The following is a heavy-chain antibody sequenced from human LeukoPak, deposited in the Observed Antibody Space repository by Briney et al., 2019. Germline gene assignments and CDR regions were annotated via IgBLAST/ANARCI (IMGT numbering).Heavy chain of an antibody. Sequence: SETLSLTCTVSGGSISSYYWSWIRQPPGKGLEWIGYIYYSGSTNYNPSLKSRVTISVDTSKNQFSLKLSSVTAADTAVYYCARAIDIVATIDYWGQGTLVTVSS. D-gene: IGHD5-12*01. CDR2: IYYSGST. V-gene: IGHV4-59*01. J-gene: IGHJ4*02. CDR1: GGSISSYY. CDR3: ARAIDIVATIDY.